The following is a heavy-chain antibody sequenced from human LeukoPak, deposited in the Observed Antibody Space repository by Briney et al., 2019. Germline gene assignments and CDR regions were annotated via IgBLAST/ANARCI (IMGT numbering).Heavy chain of an antibody. CDR3: AKGAARTGWFDP. Sequence: SETLSLTCTVSGGSISSGGYYWSWIRQPPGKGLEWIGYIYHSGSTYYNPSLKSRVTISVDRSKNQFSLKLSSVTAADTAVYYCAKGAARTGWFDPWGQGALVIVSS. CDR1: GGSISSGGYY. J-gene: IGHJ5*02. CDR2: IYHSGST. D-gene: IGHD3/OR15-3a*01. V-gene: IGHV4-30-2*01.